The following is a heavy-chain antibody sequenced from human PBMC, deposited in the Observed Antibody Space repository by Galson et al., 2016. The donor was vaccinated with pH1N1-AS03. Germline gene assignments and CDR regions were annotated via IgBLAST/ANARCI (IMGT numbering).Heavy chain of an antibody. CDR3: ARVSARLTGYYYAMDV. J-gene: IGHJ6*02. V-gene: IGHV1-46*01. CDR1: GYTFTSYY. Sequence: SVKVSCKASGYTFTSYYIHWVRQAPGQGREWMGIINPSDGNTNYAQRFQGRVTMTRDTSTSTVYMELNSLRSDDTAVYYCARVSARLTGYYYAMDVWGQGTTVTVSS. CDR2: INPSDGNT. D-gene: IGHD4/OR15-4a*01.